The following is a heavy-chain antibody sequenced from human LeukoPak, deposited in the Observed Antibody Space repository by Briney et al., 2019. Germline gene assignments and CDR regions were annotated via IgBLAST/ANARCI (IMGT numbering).Heavy chain of an antibody. J-gene: IGHJ4*02. Sequence: GGSLRLSCVASGFIFSNYGMHWVRQAPGKGLEWVSYISSSSSTIYYADSVKGRFTISRDNAKNSLYLQMNSLRAEDTAVYYCARTLVGATRPYYFDYWGQGTLVTVSS. D-gene: IGHD1-26*01. CDR1: GFIFSNYG. V-gene: IGHV3-48*01. CDR3: ARTLVGATRPYYFDY. CDR2: ISSSSSTI.